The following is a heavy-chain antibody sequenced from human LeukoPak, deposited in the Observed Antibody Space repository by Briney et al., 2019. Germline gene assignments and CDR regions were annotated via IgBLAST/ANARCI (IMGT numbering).Heavy chain of an antibody. Sequence: ASVKVSCKASGYTFTGYYMHWVRQAPGQGLEWMGWINPNSGGTNYAQKFQGRVTMTRDTSISTAYMELSRQRSDDTAVYYCARDESSGWYYFDYWGQGTLVTVSS. CDR3: ARDESSGWYYFDY. CDR1: GYTFTGYY. V-gene: IGHV1-2*02. J-gene: IGHJ4*02. D-gene: IGHD6-19*01. CDR2: INPNSGGT.